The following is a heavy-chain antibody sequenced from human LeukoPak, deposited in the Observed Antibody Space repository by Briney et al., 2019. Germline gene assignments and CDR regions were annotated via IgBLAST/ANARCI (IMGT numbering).Heavy chain of an antibody. Sequence: PGGSLRLSCAASGFTLSSYAMGWVRQAPGKGLEWVSAISGSGGSTYYADSVKGRFTISRDNSKNTLYLQMNSLRAEDTAVYYCANLVRLYNYFDYWGQGTLVTVSS. CDR2: ISGSGGST. D-gene: IGHD4-23*01. J-gene: IGHJ4*02. CDR3: ANLVRLYNYFDY. V-gene: IGHV3-23*01. CDR1: GFTLSSYA.